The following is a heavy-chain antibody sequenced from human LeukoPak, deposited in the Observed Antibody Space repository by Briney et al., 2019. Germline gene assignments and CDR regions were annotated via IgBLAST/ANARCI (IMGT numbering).Heavy chain of an antibody. J-gene: IGHJ3*02. CDR2: IYYSGST. CDR3: ARGDGSHSYAKGFDI. V-gene: IGHV4-31*03. CDR1: GDSMRTGGYY. D-gene: IGHD3-16*01. Sequence: SETLSLTCSVSGDSMRTGGYYWTWIRQHPGKGLEWIGYIYYSGSTYYNPSLKSRISMSVDTSKNQFSVKLTSVTVADTAVYFCARGDGSHSYAKGFDIWGQGTLVTVSS.